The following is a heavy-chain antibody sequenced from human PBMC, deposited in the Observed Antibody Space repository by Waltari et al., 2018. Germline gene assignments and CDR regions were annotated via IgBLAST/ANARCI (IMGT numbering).Heavy chain of an antibody. D-gene: IGHD5-12*01. CDR1: GVSITTTRHY. Sequence: QLQLQESGPGLVKPSETLSLTCSVSGVSITTTRHYWGWIRQPPGQGLEWIGTMSYSGATYSSPSLKSRVTISRDTSKNQLSRRLGSVTAADTAVYYCATYIGASVGTAAYDVWGQGTMVTVSA. CDR2: MSYSGAT. J-gene: IGHJ3*01. V-gene: IGHV4-39*01. CDR3: ATYIGASVGTAAYDV.